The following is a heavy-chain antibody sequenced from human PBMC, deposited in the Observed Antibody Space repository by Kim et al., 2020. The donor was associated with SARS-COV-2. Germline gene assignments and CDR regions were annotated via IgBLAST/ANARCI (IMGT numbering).Heavy chain of an antibody. V-gene: IGHV4-4*02. Sequence: SETLSLTCAVSGGSISSSNWWNWVRQPPGKGLEWIGEIYHSGSTNYNPSLKSRVTISVDKSKNQFSLKLSSVTAADTAVYYCAREGGYCTNGVCPRDGTDAFDIWGQGTMVTVSS. J-gene: IGHJ3*02. CDR2: IYHSGST. CDR3: AREGGYCTNGVCPRDGTDAFDI. D-gene: IGHD2-8*01. CDR1: GGSISSSNW.